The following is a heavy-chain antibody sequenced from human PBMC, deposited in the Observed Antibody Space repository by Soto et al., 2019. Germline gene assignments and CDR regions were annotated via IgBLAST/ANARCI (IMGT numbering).Heavy chain of an antibody. D-gene: IGHD3-22*01. CDR2: INPADSDI. CDR1: GYSFITHW. V-gene: IGHV5-51*01. Sequence: GESLNISCKGSGYSFITHWIAWVRQMPGEGLEWMGIINPADSDIRYSPSFQGQVTISVDKSINTAYLQWSSLKASDTATYYCTRPQSSGWYDYWGQGTLVTVSS. CDR3: TRPQSSGWYDY. J-gene: IGHJ4*02.